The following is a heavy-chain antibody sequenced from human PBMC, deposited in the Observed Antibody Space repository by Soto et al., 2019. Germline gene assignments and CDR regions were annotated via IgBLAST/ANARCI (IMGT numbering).Heavy chain of an antibody. V-gene: IGHV1-46*01. D-gene: IGHD2-2*01. CDR1: GYTFTSYY. J-gene: IGHJ4*02. CDR2: INPSGGST. CDR3: ARSRDIVLVPAAAFDY. Sequence: ASVKVSCKASGYTFTSYYMHWVRQAPGQGLEWMGIINPSGGSTSYAQKFQGRVTMTRDTSTSTVYMELSSLRSEDTAVYYCARSRDIVLVPAAAFDYWGQGTLVTVSS.